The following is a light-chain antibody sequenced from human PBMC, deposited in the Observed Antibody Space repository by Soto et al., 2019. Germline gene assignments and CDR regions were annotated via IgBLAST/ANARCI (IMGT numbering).Light chain of an antibody. CDR2: RAS. V-gene: IGKV4-1*01. CDR3: QQYYTGIA. J-gene: IGKJ5*01. Sequence: DVVMTQSPDSLAVSLGERATINCKSSQSVLYSSNNENYLAWYQQKPGQPPKLLIYRASTRESGVPDRFSGSGSGTDFTLTISSLQAEDVADYYCQQYYTGIAFGQGTRLEIK. CDR1: QSVLYSSNNENY.